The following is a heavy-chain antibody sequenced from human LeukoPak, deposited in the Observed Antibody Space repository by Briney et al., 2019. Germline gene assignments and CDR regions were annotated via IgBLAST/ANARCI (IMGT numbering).Heavy chain of an antibody. CDR1: GFTFSSYG. J-gene: IGHJ4*02. V-gene: IGHV3-30*03. Sequence: PGGSLRLSCAASGFTFSSYGMHWVRQAPGKGLEWVAVISYDGSNKYYADSVKGRFTISRDNSKNSLYLQMNSLRAEDTAVYYCARVGANVDPDYWGQGTLVTVSS. CDR3: ARVGANVDPDY. CDR2: ISYDGSNK. D-gene: IGHD3-10*01.